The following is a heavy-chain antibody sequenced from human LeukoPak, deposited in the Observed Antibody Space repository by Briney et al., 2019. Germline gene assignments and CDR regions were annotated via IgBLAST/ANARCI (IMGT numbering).Heavy chain of an antibody. V-gene: IGHV1-69*13. CDR3: AREMKNWNWGRCFDY. Sequence: GASVKVSCKASGGTFSSYAISWVRQAPGQGLEWMGGIIPIFGTANYARKFQGRVTITADESTSTAYMELSSLRSEDTAVYYCAREMKNWNWGRCFDYWGQGTLVTVSS. D-gene: IGHD1-7*01. J-gene: IGHJ4*02. CDR1: GGTFSSYA. CDR2: IIPIFGTA.